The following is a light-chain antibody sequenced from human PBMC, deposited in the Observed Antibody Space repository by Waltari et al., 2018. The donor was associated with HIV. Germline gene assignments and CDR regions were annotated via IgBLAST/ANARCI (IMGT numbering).Light chain of an antibody. J-gene: IGLJ3*02. V-gene: IGLV2-11*01. Sequence: QSALTQPRSVSGSPGPSVTLPCTGTSSDVGGYNYVSWYQQHPGKAPKLMIYDVTKRPSGVPDRFSGSKSGNTASLTISGLQAEDEADYFCCSYAGGYTLVFGGGTKLTVL. CDR1: SSDVGGYNY. CDR3: CSYAGGYTLV. CDR2: DVT.